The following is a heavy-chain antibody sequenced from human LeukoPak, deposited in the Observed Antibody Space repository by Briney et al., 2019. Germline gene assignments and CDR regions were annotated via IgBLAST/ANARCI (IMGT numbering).Heavy chain of an antibody. CDR2: ISSSGSTI. J-gene: IGHJ6*04. D-gene: IGHD1-14*01. Sequence: GGSLRLSCAASGFTFSSHEMNWVRQAPGKGLEWVSYISSSGSTIYYADSVKGRFTISRDNAKNSLYLQMNSLRAEDTAVYYCARDRNYYYYGMDVWGKGTTVTVSS. V-gene: IGHV3-48*03. CDR1: GFTFSSHE. CDR3: ARDRNYYYYGMDV.